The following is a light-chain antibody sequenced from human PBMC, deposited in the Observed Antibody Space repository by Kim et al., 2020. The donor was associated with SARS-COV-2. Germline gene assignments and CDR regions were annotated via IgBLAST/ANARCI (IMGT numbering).Light chain of an antibody. CDR2: DVS. J-gene: IGLJ3*02. CDR3: SSYTSSSTWV. CDR1: SSDVGGYNY. V-gene: IGLV2-14*01. Sequence: QSALTQPASVSGSPGQSITISCTGTSSDVGGYNYVSWYQQHPGKAPKLMIYDVSKRPSGGSNRFSGSKSGNTASLTISGLQAEDEADYYCSSYTSSSTWVFGGGTQLTVL.